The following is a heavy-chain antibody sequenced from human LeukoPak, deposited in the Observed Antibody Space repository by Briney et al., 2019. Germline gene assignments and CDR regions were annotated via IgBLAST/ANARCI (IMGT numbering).Heavy chain of an antibody. J-gene: IGHJ5*02. CDR1: GFTFSSYA. Sequence: GGSLRLSCAASGFTFSSYAMSWVRQDPGKGPEWVSVIYSGGSTYYADSVKGRFTISRDNSKNTLYLQMNSLRAEDTAVYYCAREVRGDWFDPWGQGTLVTVSS. CDR2: IYSGGST. D-gene: IGHD3-16*01. CDR3: AREVRGDWFDP. V-gene: IGHV3-53*01.